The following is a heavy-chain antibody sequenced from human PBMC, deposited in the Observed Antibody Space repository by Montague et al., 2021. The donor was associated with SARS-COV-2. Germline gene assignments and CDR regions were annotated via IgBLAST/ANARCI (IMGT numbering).Heavy chain of an antibody. CDR2: IYHSGNT. Sequence: SETLSLTCTVPGGFISSSYWSWIRQPPGKGLEWIGYIYHSGNTNYNPSLESRVTISIDTSMNQFSLSLSSMTAADTAVYFCARDLLPPRTAIKTNFFGLDVWGRGTTVIVSS. CDR3: ARDLLPPRTAIKTNFFGLDV. J-gene: IGHJ6*02. CDR1: GGFISSSY. V-gene: IGHV4-59*01. D-gene: IGHD2-21*02.